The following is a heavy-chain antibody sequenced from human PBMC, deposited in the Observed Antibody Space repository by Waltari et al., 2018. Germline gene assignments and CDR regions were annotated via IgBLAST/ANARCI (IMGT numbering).Heavy chain of an antibody. J-gene: IGHJ4*02. V-gene: IGHV1-3*01. CDR3: ARDSSGWSNFFDY. D-gene: IGHD6-19*01. Sequence: QVQLVQSGAEMKKPGASVKVSCKASGYTFTSYAMHWVRQAPGQRLEWMGWINSGNGNTQYSQKFQGRVTITGDTSANTAYMELSSLRSEDTAVYYCARDSSGWSNFFDYWGQGTLVHVSS. CDR1: GYTFTSYA. CDR2: INSGNGNT.